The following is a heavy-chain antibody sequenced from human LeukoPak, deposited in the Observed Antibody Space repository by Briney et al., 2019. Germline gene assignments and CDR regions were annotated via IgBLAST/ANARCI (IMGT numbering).Heavy chain of an antibody. V-gene: IGHV1-69*04. CDR2: IIPILGIA. CDR3: ASDNRIVVVVAATPWFDP. CDR1: GGTFSSYA. Sequence: ASVKVSCKASGGTFSSYAISWVRQAPGQGLEWMGRIIPILGIANYAQKFQGGVTITADKSTSTAYMELSSLRSEDTAVYYCASDNRIVVVVAATPWFDPWGQGTLVTVSS. J-gene: IGHJ5*02. D-gene: IGHD2-15*01.